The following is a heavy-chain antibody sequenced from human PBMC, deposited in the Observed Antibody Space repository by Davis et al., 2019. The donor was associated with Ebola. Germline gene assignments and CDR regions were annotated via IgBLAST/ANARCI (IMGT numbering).Heavy chain of an antibody. D-gene: IGHD3-22*01. Sequence: SETLSLTCPVSGGSITSSRYYWAWIRQTPGKGLEWIGNVYYGGNTNYNLSLKGRVTISVDTSNNQFSLELISVTATDAAIYYCARGVYDRSAFGWGPKYFSEVMDVWGRGTSVTVSS. CDR2: VYYGGNT. J-gene: IGHJ6*04. CDR3: ARGVYDRSAFGWGPKYFSEVMDV. V-gene: IGHV4-39*01. CDR1: GGSITSSRYY.